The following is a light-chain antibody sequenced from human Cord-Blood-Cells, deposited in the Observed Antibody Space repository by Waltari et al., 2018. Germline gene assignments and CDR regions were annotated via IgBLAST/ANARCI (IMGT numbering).Light chain of an antibody. Sequence: QSALTQPRSVSGSPGQAVPIPCTGTSSDVGGYNYVFWYQQHPGKAPKLMIYDVSKRPSGVPDRFSGSKSGNTASLTISGLQAEDEADYYCCSYAGSYTFVFGTGTKVTVL. V-gene: IGLV2-11*01. J-gene: IGLJ1*01. CDR3: CSYAGSYTFV. CDR2: DVS. CDR1: SSDVGGYNY.